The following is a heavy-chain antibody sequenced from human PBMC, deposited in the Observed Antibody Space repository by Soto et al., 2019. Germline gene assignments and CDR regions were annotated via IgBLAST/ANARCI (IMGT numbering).Heavy chain of an antibody. V-gene: IGHV4-30-4*01. CDR1: GDSISSADYY. J-gene: IGHJ6*04. D-gene: IGHD1-1*01. CDR2: IFYSGTT. CDR3: ARDLWVEPELYYYGMDV. Sequence: PSETLSLTCTVSGDSISSADYYWSWIRQTPGTGLEWIGHIFYSGTTYYNPSLKSRLTITVDTSKNHFSLRLTPVTAADTAGYYCARDLWVEPELYYYGMDVGGKGTTVTVSS.